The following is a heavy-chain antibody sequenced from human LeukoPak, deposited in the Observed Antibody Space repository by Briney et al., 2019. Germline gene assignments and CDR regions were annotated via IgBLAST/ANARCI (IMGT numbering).Heavy chain of an antibody. V-gene: IGHV1-2*02. Sequence: VASVKVSCKTSGYTFTDYYIYWVRQAPGQGLEWMGWISPNSGGTNYAQKFQGRVTMTRDTSIGTAYMELNRLRSDDTAVYYCAREGNNNWSDYWGQGTLVTVSS. J-gene: IGHJ4*02. D-gene: IGHD1-1*01. CDR1: GYTFTDYY. CDR3: AREGNNNWSDY. CDR2: ISPNSGGT.